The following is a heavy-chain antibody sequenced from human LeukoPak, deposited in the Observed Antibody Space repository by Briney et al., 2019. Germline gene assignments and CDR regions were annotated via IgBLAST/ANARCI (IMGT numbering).Heavy chain of an antibody. CDR3: ASGGTEYSSGWYPFDI. D-gene: IGHD6-19*01. CDR1: GFTFSSYW. V-gene: IGHV3-7*03. Sequence: GGSLRLSCAASGFTFSSYWMSWVRQAPGKGLEWVANIKQDGSEKHYVDSVKGRFTISRDNAKNSLYLQMNSLRAEDTAVYYCASGGTEYSSGWYPFDIWGQGTMVTVSS. CDR2: IKQDGSEK. J-gene: IGHJ3*02.